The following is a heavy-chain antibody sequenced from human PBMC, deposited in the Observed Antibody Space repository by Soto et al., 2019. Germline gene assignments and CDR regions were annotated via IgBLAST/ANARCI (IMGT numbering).Heavy chain of an antibody. CDR1: GGTFSSYA. CDR3: ASPPNGYYYDSSGYYLDY. J-gene: IGHJ4*02. CDR2: IIPIFGTT. V-gene: IGHV1-69*06. D-gene: IGHD3-22*01. Sequence: SVKVSCKASGGTFSSYAISWVRQAPGQGLEWMGGIIPIFGTTNYAQKFQGRVTITADKSTSTAYMELSSLRSEDTAVYYCASPPNGYYYDSSGYYLDYWGQGTLVTVSS.